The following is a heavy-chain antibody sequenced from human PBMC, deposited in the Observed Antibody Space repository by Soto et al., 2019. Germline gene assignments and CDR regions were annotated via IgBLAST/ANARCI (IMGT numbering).Heavy chain of an antibody. V-gene: IGHV3-21*01. CDR1: GFTFSTYS. Sequence: GRSLRLSCAASGFTFSTYSMTWVRQAPGKGLEWVSYISSSSTYIYYADSVKGRFTISGYNSKNTLYLQMNSLRAEDTAVYYCARDKEVYGSGSYYPIYYYYGMDVWRQGTTVTVSS. D-gene: IGHD3-10*01. CDR2: ISSSSTYI. J-gene: IGHJ6*02. CDR3: ARDKEVYGSGSYYPIYYYYGMDV.